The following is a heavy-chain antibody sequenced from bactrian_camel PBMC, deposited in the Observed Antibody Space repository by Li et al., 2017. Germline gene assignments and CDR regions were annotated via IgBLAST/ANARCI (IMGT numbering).Heavy chain of an antibody. CDR3: AAGRWSCTVINN. Sequence: VQLVESGGGSVQAGGSLRLSCAASAYAASSACVGWFRQAPGKEREGVAHIYTRTGVTYYADSVKGRFTISRDNARNTVDLQMNSLKPEDTAVYYCAAGRWSCTVINNWGQGTQVTVS. J-gene: IGHJ4*01. V-gene: IGHV3S40*01. CDR2: IYTRTGVT. D-gene: IGHD6*01. CDR1: AYAASSAC.